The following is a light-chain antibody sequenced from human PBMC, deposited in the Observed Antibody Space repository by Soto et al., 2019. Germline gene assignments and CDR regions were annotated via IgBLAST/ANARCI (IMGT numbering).Light chain of an antibody. V-gene: IGKV1-33*01. CDR3: QQYENLVT. J-gene: IGKJ5*01. Sequence: IQLSQSPSSLSASVGDRDTITCRASQDISIYLAWYQQTPGTAPNLLIYDASNLETGVPSRFSGSGSGTDFSFSISSLQPEDIATYYCQQYENLVTFGQGTRLEIK. CDR2: DAS. CDR1: QDISIY.